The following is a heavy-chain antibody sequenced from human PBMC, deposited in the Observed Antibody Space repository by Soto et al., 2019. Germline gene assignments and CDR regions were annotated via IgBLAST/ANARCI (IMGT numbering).Heavy chain of an antibody. CDR3: ARGKGGPSYYYFDY. V-gene: IGHV1-69*02. CDR2: IIPILGIA. Sequence: QVQLVQSGAEVKKPESSVKVSCKASGGTFSSYTISWVRQAPGQGLEWMGRIIPILGIANYAQKFQGRVTITADKSTSTAYMELSSLRSEDTAVYYCARGKGGPSYYYFDYWGQGTLVTVSS. J-gene: IGHJ4*02. CDR1: GGTFSSYT. D-gene: IGHD2-8*01.